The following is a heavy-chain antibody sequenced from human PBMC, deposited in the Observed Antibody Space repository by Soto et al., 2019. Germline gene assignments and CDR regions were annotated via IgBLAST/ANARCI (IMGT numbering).Heavy chain of an antibody. Sequence: GGSLRLSCAASGFIFSDYYMSWVRQTPGKGLEWVSYISTRSTYTNYADSVKGRFTISRDNTKNSLYLQMDSLRVEDTAVYYCARDLAWKRGKVGRYYYGMDVWGQGTTVTVSS. CDR2: ISTRSTYT. CDR3: ARDLAWKRGKVGRYYYGMDV. CDR1: GFIFSDYY. D-gene: IGHD1-1*01. V-gene: IGHV3-11*06. J-gene: IGHJ6*02.